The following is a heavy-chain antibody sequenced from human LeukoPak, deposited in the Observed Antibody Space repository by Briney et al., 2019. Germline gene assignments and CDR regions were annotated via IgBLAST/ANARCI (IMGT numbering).Heavy chain of an antibody. Sequence: SETLSLTCAVYGGSFSGYYWSWIRQPPGKGLEWIGEINHSGSTNYNPSLKSRVTTSVDTSKDQFSLKLSSVTAADTAVYYCARGRYCSGGSCLIDYWGQGTLVTVSS. CDR2: INHSGST. D-gene: IGHD2-15*01. CDR3: ARGRYCSGGSCLIDY. V-gene: IGHV4-34*01. CDR1: GGSFSGYY. J-gene: IGHJ4*02.